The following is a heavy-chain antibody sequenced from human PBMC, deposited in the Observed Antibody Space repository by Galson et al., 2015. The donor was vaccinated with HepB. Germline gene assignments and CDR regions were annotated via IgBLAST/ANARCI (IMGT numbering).Heavy chain of an antibody. CDR2: FYASGAT. Sequence: SLRLSCAASGFSVTGTYMGWVRQAPGKGLEWVSIFYASGATHYADSVRGRFTVSRDDSKSMLYLQMNIVRADDTAVYYCVGATAGRVDYWGRGTLVSVSS. CDR1: GFSVTGTY. J-gene: IGHJ4*02. D-gene: IGHD2-21*02. CDR3: VGATAGRVDY. V-gene: IGHV3-66*01.